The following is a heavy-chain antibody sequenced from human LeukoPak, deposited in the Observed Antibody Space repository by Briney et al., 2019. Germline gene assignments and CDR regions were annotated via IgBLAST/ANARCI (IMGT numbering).Heavy chain of an antibody. J-gene: IGHJ4*02. V-gene: IGHV1-69*01. CDR2: IIPIFGTA. D-gene: IGHD4-23*01. CDR3: ARVIWGSYGGKGGYFDY. CDR1: GGTFSSYA. Sequence: ASVKVSCKASGGTFSSYAISWVRQAPGQGLEWMGGIIPIFGTANYAQKFQGRVTITADESTSTAYMELSSLRSEDTAVYYCARVIWGSYGGKGGYFDYWGQGTLVTVSS.